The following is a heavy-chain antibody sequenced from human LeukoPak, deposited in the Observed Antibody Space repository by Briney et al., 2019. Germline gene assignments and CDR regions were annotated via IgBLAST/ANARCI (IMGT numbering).Heavy chain of an antibody. V-gene: IGHV5-51*01. J-gene: IGHJ4*02. D-gene: IGHD6-13*01. CDR3: ARPDSSSWHFDY. Sequence: GESLKISCKASGYSFTNYWIGRVRQMPGKGLEWMGIIYPDDSDARHSPSFQGQVTISADKSISTAYLQWSSLKASDTAMYICARPDSSSWHFDYWGQGTLVTVSS. CDR1: GYSFTNYW. CDR2: IYPDDSDA.